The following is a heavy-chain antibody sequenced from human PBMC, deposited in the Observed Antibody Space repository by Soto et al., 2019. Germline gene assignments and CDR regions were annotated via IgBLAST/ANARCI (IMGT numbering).Heavy chain of an antibody. J-gene: IGHJ4*02. CDR1: EFTFSNAW. CDR3: TTGFRWFWEF. Sequence: EVQLVESGGGLVKPGGSLRLSCAASEFTFSNAWVTWVRQAPGKGLEWVGRIKSNSDGGTTDYAAPVEGRFTVSRDDSTNTLYLQMNSLKTEDTALYYCTTGFRWFWEFWGQGTLVTVSS. D-gene: IGHD3-10*01. V-gene: IGHV3-15*01. CDR2: IKSNSDGGTT.